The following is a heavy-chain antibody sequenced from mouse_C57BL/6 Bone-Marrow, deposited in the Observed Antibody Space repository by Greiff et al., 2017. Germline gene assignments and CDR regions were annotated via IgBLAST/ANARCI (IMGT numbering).Heavy chain of an antibody. D-gene: IGHD2-4*01. CDR1: GYTFTSYW. CDR2: IDTNSGGT. J-gene: IGHJ3*01. Sequence: VQLQQPGAELVKPGASVKLSCKASGYTFTSYWMHWVKQRPGRGLEWIGRIDTNSGGTKYNEKFKSKATLTVDKPSSTAYMQLSSLTSEDSAVYYCAREGNDYDDGAWFAYWGQGTLVTVSA. CDR3: AREGNDYDDGAWFAY. V-gene: IGHV1-72*01.